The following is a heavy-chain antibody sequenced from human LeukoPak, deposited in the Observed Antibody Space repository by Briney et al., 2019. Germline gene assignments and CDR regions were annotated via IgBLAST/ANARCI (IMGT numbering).Heavy chain of an antibody. CDR2: ISAYNGNT. Sequence: GASVKVSCKASGYTFTSYGISWVRQAPGQGLEWMGWISAYNGNTNYAQKLQGRVTMTTDTSTSTAYMGLRSLRSDDTAVYYCARGNGYYDSSGYYCDYWGQGTLVTVSS. V-gene: IGHV1-18*01. CDR1: GYTFTSYG. D-gene: IGHD3-22*01. CDR3: ARGNGYYDSSGYYCDY. J-gene: IGHJ4*02.